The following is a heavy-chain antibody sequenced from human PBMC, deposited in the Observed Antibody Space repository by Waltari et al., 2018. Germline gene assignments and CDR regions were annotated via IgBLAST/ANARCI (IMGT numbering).Heavy chain of an antibody. D-gene: IGHD2-15*01. CDR2: IHRSGKT. V-gene: IGHV4-4*02. CDR1: GDSMSGNYW. J-gene: IGHJ4*02. Sequence: QVQLQESGPGLVKPSGTLSLTCAVSGDSMSGNYWWSWVRQSPGKGLEWIGQIHRSGKTNYNPSLESRVTVSMDTSNNQLSLKVTSATAADTAIYYCARDRGRGLYLDSWGQGTLVTVSP. CDR3: ARDRGRGLYLDS.